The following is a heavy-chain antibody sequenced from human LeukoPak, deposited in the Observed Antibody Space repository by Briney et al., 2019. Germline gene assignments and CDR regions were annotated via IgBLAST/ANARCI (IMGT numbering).Heavy chain of an antibody. V-gene: IGHV1-2*02. J-gene: IGHJ4*02. CDR1: GYTFTGRY. CDR2: INPTGGT. Sequence: ASVRVSCKASGYTFTGRYMNWVRLAPGQGLEWMGWINPTGGTTYAQKFQDRVTMTRDTSINTAYMELSGLRSDDTAVYYWARDLGWSSSHWGQGTLVTVSS. CDR3: ARDLGWSSSH. D-gene: IGHD6-6*01.